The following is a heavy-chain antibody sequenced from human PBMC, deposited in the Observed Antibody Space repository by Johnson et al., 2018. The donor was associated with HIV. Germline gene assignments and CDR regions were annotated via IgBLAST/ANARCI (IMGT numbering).Heavy chain of an antibody. J-gene: IGHJ3*02. CDR1: GFTFSSYG. CDR3: ASSNVVGYSNYPDAFDI. D-gene: IGHD6-13*01. Sequence: QVQLVESGGGVVQPGGSLRLSCAASGFTFSSYGMHWVRQAPGKGLEWVAAIWYDGSNKYYADSVKGRFTISRDSSKNMLYLQMNSLRTEDTAVYYCASSNVVGYSNYPDAFDIWGQGTMVTVSS. V-gene: IGHV3-33*01. CDR2: IWYDGSNK.